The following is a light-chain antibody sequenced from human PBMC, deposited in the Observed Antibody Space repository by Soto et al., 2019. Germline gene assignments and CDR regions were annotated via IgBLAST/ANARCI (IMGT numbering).Light chain of an antibody. Sequence: IQMTQSPSTLSASVGDRVTVTYPXSQTTSSWLAWYQQKPGKATKLLFYDASSLESGVPSRFSGSGSGTEFTLTISSLQPDDFATYYCQQYNSYSPWTFGQGTKVDIK. CDR3: QQYNSYSPWT. J-gene: IGKJ1*01. CDR2: DAS. CDR1: QTTSSW. V-gene: IGKV1-5*01.